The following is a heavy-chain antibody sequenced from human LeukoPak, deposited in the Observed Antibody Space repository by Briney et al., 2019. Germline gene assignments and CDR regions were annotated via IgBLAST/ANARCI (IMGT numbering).Heavy chain of an antibody. J-gene: IGHJ3*02. Sequence: GGSLRLSCAASGFTFSSYGLSWVRQAPGKGLEWVSSFSGRGSRTYYADSVKGRFTVSRDNSKNTLYLQMSSLRAEDTAVYYCAKTNAPYSSSWDNSPGAFDIWGQGTMVTVSS. CDR1: GFTFSSYG. CDR3: AKTNAPYSSSWDNSPGAFDI. D-gene: IGHD6-13*01. CDR2: FSGRGSRT. V-gene: IGHV3-23*01.